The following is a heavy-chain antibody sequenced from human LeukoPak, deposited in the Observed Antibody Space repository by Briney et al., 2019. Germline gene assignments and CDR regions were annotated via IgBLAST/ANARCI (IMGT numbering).Heavy chain of an antibody. J-gene: IGHJ4*02. CDR2: INHSGST. CDR1: GGSFSGYY. CDR3: ASTRGYSGYDDY. D-gene: IGHD5-12*01. Sequence: PSETLSLTCAVYGGSFSGYYWSWIRQPPGKGLEWIGEINHSGSTNYNPSLKSRVTISVDTSKNQFSLKLSSVTAADTAVYYCASTRGYSGYDDYWGQGTLVTVSS. V-gene: IGHV4-34*01.